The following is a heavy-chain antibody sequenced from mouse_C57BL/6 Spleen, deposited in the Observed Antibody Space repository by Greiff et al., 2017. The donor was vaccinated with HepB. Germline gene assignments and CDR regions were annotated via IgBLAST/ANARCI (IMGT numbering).Heavy chain of an antibody. D-gene: IGHD2-4*01. J-gene: IGHJ1*03. CDR3: ARSDYVWYFDV. CDR1: GYTFTSYW. CDR2: IDPSDSET. V-gene: IGHV1-52*01. Sequence: QVQLQQPGAELVRPGSSVKLSCKASGYTFTSYWMHWVKQRPIQGLEWIGNIDPSDSETHYNQKFKDKATLTVDKSSSTAYMQLSSLTSEDSAVYYCARSDYVWYFDVWGTGTTVTVS.